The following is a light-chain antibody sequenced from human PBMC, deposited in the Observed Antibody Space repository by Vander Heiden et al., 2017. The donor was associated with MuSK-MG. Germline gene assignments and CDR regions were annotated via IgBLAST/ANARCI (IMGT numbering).Light chain of an antibody. V-gene: IGLV2-23*03. CDR3: CSYAGSSTVRV. CDR1: RSYVGSYNL. J-gene: IGLJ3*02. CDR2: GGS. Sequence: QSALTQPASVSGSPGQSITISCTGTRSYVGSYNLVSCYQPYPGQAPRHTIYGGSKRPSGVSNRCSGAKSGNTASLTISGLQAEDEADYYCCSYAGSSTVRVFGGGTKLTVL.